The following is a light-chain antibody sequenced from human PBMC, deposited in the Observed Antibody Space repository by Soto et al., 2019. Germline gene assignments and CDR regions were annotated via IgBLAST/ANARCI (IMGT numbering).Light chain of an antibody. V-gene: IGLV2-14*01. CDR1: SSDVGAYNY. CDR3: SSYTSSMTNV. CDR2: DVS. Sequence: QSVLTQPASVSGSPGQSITISCTGTSSDVGAYNYDSWYQQYPGEAHKIIIYDVSHRPAGVSNRFSGSKSGNTASLTIYGFQAADEADYFCSSYTSSMTNVFGSGTKVTVL. J-gene: IGLJ1*01.